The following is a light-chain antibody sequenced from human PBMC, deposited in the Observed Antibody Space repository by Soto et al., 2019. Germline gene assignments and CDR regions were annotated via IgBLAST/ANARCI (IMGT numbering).Light chain of an antibody. CDR1: SGDIGIYNF. J-gene: IGLJ3*02. Sequence: QSALTQPASVSGSLGQSITISCTGTSGDIGIYNFVSWFHQRPAKAPKLLIFEVHNRPSGVSDRFSASKSGNAASLTISGLQADDEGDYYCTSYTRSNTWVFGGGTKVNVL. V-gene: IGLV2-14*01. CDR3: TSYTRSNTWV. CDR2: EVH.